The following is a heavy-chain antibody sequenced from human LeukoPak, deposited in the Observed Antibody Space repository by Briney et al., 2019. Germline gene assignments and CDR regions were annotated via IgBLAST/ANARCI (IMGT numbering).Heavy chain of an antibody. CDR2: INPSGGST. J-gene: IGHJ4*02. D-gene: IGHD6-19*01. CDR1: GGTFSSYA. CDR3: ARQGTYSSAIGMGY. Sequence: ASVTVSCKASGGTFSSYAISWVRQAPGQGLEWMGVINPSGGSTSYAQKFQGRVTMTRDTSTRTVYMEVNSLRSEDTAVYYCARQGTYSSAIGMGYWGQGTLVTVSS. V-gene: IGHV1-46*01.